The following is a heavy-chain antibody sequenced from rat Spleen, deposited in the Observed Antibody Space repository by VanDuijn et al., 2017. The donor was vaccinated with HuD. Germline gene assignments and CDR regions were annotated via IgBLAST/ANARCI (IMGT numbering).Heavy chain of an antibody. Sequence: QVQLKESGPGLVQPSQTLSLTCTVSGFSLTSDGVSWVRQPPGKGLEWMGRMRHNGDTSYNSGLRSRLSISRDTSKNQVFLKMNSLQTDDTGTYYCTRSLYSSPLLDHWGQGTSVTVSS. J-gene: IGHJ4*01. CDR2: MRHNGDT. CDR3: TRSLYSSPLLDH. D-gene: IGHD1-2*01. V-gene: IGHV2-63*01. CDR1: GFSLTSDG.